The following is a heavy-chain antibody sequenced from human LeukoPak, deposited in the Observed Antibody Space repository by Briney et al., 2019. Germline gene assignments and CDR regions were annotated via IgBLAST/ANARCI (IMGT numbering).Heavy chain of an antibody. J-gene: IGHJ4*02. V-gene: IGHV3-23*01. CDR3: AKGTDTTGRHNFDI. CDR2: ITSSGDGT. CDR1: GFTFTPYA. D-gene: IGHD2-8*02. Sequence: GGSLRLSCEASGFTFTPYAMHWVRQAPGKGLEWVSSITSSGDGTFYTDSLSGRFTISRDNAKKAVFLQMKSLRRGDSALYFCAKGTDTTGRHNFDIWGQGTLVTVSS.